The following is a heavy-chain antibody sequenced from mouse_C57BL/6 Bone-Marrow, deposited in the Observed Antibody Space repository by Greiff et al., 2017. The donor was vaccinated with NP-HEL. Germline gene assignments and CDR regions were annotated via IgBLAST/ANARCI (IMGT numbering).Heavy chain of an antibody. D-gene: IGHD1-1*01. Sequence: QVQLQQPGAELVKPGASVKLSCKASGYTFTSYWMHWVKQRPGQGLEWIGMIHPNSGSTNYNEKFKSKATLTVDKSSSTAYMQLSSLTSEDSAVYYCAPITTGVRAMGYWGQGTSVTVSS. CDR1: GYTFTSYW. CDR3: APITTGVRAMGY. J-gene: IGHJ4*01. CDR2: IHPNSGST. V-gene: IGHV1-64*01.